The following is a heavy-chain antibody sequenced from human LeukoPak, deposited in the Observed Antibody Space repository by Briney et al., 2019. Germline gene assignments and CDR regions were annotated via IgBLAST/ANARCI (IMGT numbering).Heavy chain of an antibody. Sequence: ASVKVSCKASVDSFSSDAIRWVRQVPGQGYEWVGRIVPILGVTHYALKFRGRVTITADKSTSAADMELRSLTSDDTAVYYCATQSSGWHIYYFDHWGQGTLVTVSS. V-gene: IGHV1-69*04. CDR2: IVPILGVT. J-gene: IGHJ4*02. CDR3: ATQSSGWHIYYFDH. D-gene: IGHD6-25*01. CDR1: VDSFSSDA.